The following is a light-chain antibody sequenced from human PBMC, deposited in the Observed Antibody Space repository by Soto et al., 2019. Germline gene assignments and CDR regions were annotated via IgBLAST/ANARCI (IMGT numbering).Light chain of an antibody. V-gene: IGLV2-23*01. CDR3: CSYAGSVV. J-gene: IGLJ2*01. CDR2: EGS. Sequence: QSVLTQPASGSGSPGQSITISCTGTSSDVGSYNLVSWYQQHPGKAPKLMIYEGSKRPSGVSNRFSGSTSGNTASLTISGLQAEDEADYYCCSYAGSVVFGGGTKLTVL. CDR1: SSDVGSYNL.